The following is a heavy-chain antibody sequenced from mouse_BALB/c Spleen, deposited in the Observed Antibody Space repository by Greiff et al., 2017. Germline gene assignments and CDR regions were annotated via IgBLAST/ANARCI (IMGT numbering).Heavy chain of an antibody. V-gene: IGHV1-20*02. CDR2: INPYNGDT. CDR3: AKDYGLYYFDY. CDR1: GYSFTGYF. J-gene: IGHJ2*01. D-gene: IGHD1-2*01. Sequence: EVQLQQSGPELVKPGASVKISCKASGYSFTGYFMNWVMQSHGKSLEWIGRINPYNGDTFYNQKFKGKATLTVDKSSSTAHMELRSLASEDSAVYYCAKDYGLYYFDYWGQGTTLTVSS.